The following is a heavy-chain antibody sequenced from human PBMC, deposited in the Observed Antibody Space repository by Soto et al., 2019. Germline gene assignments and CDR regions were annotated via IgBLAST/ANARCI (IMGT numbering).Heavy chain of an antibody. CDR2: ISGSGGST. J-gene: IGHJ6*02. CDR1: GFTFSSYA. V-gene: IGHV3-23*01. CDR3: AKEGSGYYYYYYGMDV. Sequence: GGSLRLSCAASGFTFSSYAMSWVRQAPGKGLEWVSAISGSGGSTYYADSVKGRFTISRDNSKNTLYLQMNSLRAEDTAVYYCAKEGSGYYYYYYGMDVWGQGTTVTVSS. D-gene: IGHD3-3*01.